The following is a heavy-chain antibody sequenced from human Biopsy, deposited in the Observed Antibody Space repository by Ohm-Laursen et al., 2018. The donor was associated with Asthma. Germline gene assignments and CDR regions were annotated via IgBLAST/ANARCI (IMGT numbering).Heavy chain of an antibody. Sequence: ASVKVSCKISGYSLTDLSMHWVRQAPGQGLEWMGGHDHEEGGTVSARRFQGRVTMTEDTSTGTAYMELSSLSSDDTAVYYCASDFPKDYVRYNFQFWGQGTLVTVSS. J-gene: IGHJ4*02. CDR2: HDHEEGGT. CDR1: GYSLTDLS. CDR3: ASDFPKDYVRYNFQF. D-gene: IGHD4-17*01. V-gene: IGHV1-24*01.